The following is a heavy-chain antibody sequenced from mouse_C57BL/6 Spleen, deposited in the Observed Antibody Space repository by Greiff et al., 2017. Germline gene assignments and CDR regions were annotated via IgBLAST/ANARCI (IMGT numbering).Heavy chain of an antibody. J-gene: IGHJ2*01. D-gene: IGHD2-5*01. CDR1: GFSLTSYG. V-gene: IGHV2-5*01. Sequence: QVQLKQSGPGLVQPSQSLSITCTASGFSLTSYGVHWVRQSPGKGLEWLGVIWSGGGTDYYAASMSRLSLTKDNSKSQVFFKMNRLQADDAAICYCAEGGSNYPFDYWGQGTTLTVSS. CDR2: IWSGGGT. CDR3: AEGGSNYPFDY.